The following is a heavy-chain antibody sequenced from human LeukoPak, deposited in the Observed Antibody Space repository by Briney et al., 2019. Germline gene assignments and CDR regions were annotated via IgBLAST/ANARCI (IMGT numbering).Heavy chain of an antibody. CDR2: ISYDGSNK. CDR1: GFSFSSYG. J-gene: IGHJ6*02. Sequence: TGRSLRLSCAASGFSFSSYGMHWVRQPPGKGLEWVAFISYDGSNKYYADSVKGRFTISRDNSQDTVYLQMNSLRGEDTAAYYCARDGTSYGMDVWGQGTTVTVSS. V-gene: IGHV3-30*03. D-gene: IGHD1-1*01. CDR3: ARDGTSYGMDV.